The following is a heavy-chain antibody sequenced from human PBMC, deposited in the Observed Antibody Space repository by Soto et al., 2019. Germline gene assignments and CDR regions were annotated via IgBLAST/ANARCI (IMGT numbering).Heavy chain of an antibody. CDR2: SYWNDDK. J-gene: IGHJ6*02. D-gene: IGHD3-3*01. V-gene: IGHV2-5*01. CDR3: AHRPSYDFWSGYWGSSYYYGMDV. CDR1: GFSLSTSGVG. Sequence: SGPTLVNPTQTLTLTCTFSGFSLSTSGVGVGWIRQPPGKALEWLALSYWNDDKRYSPSLKSRLTIPKDTSKNQVVLTMTNMDPVDTATYYCAHRPSYDFWSGYWGSSYYYGMDVWGQGTTVTVSS.